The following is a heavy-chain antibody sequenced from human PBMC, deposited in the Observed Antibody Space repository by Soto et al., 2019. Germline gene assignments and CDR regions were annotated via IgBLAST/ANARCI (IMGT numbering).Heavy chain of an antibody. CDR1: GGSISSYY. CDR2: IYYSGST. Sequence: SETLSLTCTVSGGSISSYYWSWIRQPPGRGLEWIGYIYYSGSTNYNPSLKSRVTISVDTSKIQFSLKLNSMTAADTAVYYCARHNYGSGSTYFAYRGQGTLVTVSS. CDR3: ARHNYGSGSTYFAY. V-gene: IGHV4-59*08. D-gene: IGHD3-10*01. J-gene: IGHJ4*02.